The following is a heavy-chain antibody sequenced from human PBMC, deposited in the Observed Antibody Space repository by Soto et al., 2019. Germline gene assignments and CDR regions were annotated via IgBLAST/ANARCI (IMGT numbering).Heavy chain of an antibody. CDR3: ARVEGFDY. CDR1: GYTLTSYD. CDR2: MSTNSGNT. J-gene: IGHJ4*01. Sequence: ASVKVSCKASGYTLTSYDINWVRQATGQGLEWMGWMSTNSGNTGYAQKFQGRVTMTRDTSISTAYMELSGLRSDDTAVYYCARVEGFDYWGQGTLVTVSS. V-gene: IGHV1-8*01. D-gene: IGHD1-1*01.